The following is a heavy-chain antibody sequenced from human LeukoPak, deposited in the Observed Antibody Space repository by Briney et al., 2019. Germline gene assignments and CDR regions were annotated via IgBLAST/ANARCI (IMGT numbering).Heavy chain of an antibody. Sequence: TGGSLRLSCAASGFTFSSYGMHWVRQAPGKGLEWVAVIWYDGSNKYYADSVKGRFTISRDNSKNTLYLQMNSLRAEDTAVYYCARDRDYDSSGEGYFDYWGQGTLVTVSS. CDR1: GFTFSSYG. J-gene: IGHJ4*02. CDR3: ARDRDYDSSGEGYFDY. CDR2: IWYDGSNK. D-gene: IGHD3-22*01. V-gene: IGHV3-33*08.